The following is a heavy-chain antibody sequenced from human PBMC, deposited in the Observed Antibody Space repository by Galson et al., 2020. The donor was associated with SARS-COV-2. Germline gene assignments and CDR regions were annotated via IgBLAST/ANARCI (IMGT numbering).Heavy chain of an antibody. D-gene: IGHD6-13*01. V-gene: IGHV3-9*01. CDR3: ATSRLYSSSWGDYYYYGMDV. CDR1: AFTIDDYA. J-gene: IGHJ6*02. CDR2: ISWNSGSI. Sequence: GGSLRLSCAASAFTIDDYAMHWVRKAPGKGLEWISRISWNSGSIGYADSLKGRPTISRDNAKNSLYLQMISLRAEDTALYYCATSRLYSSSWGDYYYYGMDVWGQGTTVTVSS.